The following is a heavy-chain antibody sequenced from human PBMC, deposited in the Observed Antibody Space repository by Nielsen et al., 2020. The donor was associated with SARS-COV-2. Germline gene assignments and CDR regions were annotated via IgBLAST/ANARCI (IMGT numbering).Heavy chain of an antibody. V-gene: IGHV4-34*01. CDR3: ARGRDGGIYAYLHHMDV. J-gene: IGHJ6*03. CDR2: SNHSGST. D-gene: IGHD5-24*01. CDR1: GGSFRDYY. Sequence: SETLSLTCAVYGGSFRDYYWSWIRQPPGKGLEWIGESNHSGSTNYISPLTSRVTISVDTSRRQFSLKMTSLTAADTAVYYCARGRDGGIYAYLHHMDVWGEGTAVTVSS.